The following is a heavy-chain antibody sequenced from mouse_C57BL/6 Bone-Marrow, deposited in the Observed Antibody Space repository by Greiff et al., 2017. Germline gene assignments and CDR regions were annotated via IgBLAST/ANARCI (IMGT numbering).Heavy chain of an antibody. CDR3: ARTPFYYGSSPPTAYFDV. CDR1: GYTFTRYW. J-gene: IGHJ1*03. V-gene: IGHV1-69*01. CDR2: IDPSDSYT. Sequence: QVQLQQPGAELVMPGASVKLSCKASGYTFTRYWMHWVKQRPGQGLEWIGEIDPSDSYTNYNQKFKGKSTLTVDKSSSTAYMQLSSLTSEDSAVYYCARTPFYYGSSPPTAYFDVWGTGTTVTVSS. D-gene: IGHD1-1*01.